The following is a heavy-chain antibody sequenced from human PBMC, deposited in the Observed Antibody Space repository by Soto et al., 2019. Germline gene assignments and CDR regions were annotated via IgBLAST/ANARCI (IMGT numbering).Heavy chain of an antibody. J-gene: IGHJ4*02. Sequence: LRLSCAASEFTFTYAWMSWVRQAPGKGLEWVGRIKSKTDGGTTDYAAPVKGRFTISRDESQNTPYLQMNSLKTEDTAVYYCTSLYYGHWGQGTLVTVSS. D-gene: IGHD3-16*02. CDR3: TSLYYGH. CDR1: EFTFTYAW. CDR2: IKSKTDGGTT. V-gene: IGHV3-15*01.